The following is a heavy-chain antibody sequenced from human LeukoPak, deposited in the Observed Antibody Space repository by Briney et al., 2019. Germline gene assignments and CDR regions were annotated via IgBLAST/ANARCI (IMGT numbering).Heavy chain of an antibody. CDR1: GFTFSSYG. J-gene: IGHJ4*02. D-gene: IGHD3-22*01. Sequence: GGSLRLSCAASGFTFSSYGMHWVRQAPGKGLEWVAVISYDGSNKYYADSVKGRFTISRDNSKNTLYLQMNSLRAEDTAVYYCAKGRYYYDSSGYLRNWGQGTLVTVSS. V-gene: IGHV3-30*18. CDR2: ISYDGSNK. CDR3: AKGRYYYDSSGYLRN.